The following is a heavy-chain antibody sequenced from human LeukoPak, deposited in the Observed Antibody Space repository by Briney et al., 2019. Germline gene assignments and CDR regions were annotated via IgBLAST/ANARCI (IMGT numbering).Heavy chain of an antibody. V-gene: IGHV3-9*01. Sequence: PGGSLRLPCAASGFTFDDYAMHWVRQAPGKGLEWVSGISWNSGSIGYADSVKGRFTISRDNAKNSLYLQMNSLRAEDTAVYYCATEVYVAVAGVDDYWGQGTLVTVSS. CDR2: ISWNSGSI. D-gene: IGHD6-19*01. J-gene: IGHJ4*02. CDR3: ATEVYVAVAGVDDY. CDR1: GFTFDDYA.